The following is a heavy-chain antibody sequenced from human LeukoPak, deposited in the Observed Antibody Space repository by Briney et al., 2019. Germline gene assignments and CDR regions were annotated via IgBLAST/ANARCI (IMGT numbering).Heavy chain of an antibody. Sequence: GGSLRLSCAASGISFSSYWMSWVRQVPGKGLEWVSTIHISTSTYYADSVKGRFTISRDNSENTLYLQMNSPRADDTAVYYCARDPPHGDFWGQGTLVTVSS. CDR2: IHISTST. CDR3: ARDPPHGDF. CDR1: GISFSSYW. V-gene: IGHV3-66*01. J-gene: IGHJ4*02.